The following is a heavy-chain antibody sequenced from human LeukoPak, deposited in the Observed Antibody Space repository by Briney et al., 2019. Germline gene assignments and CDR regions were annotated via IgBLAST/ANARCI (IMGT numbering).Heavy chain of an antibody. V-gene: IGHV4-39*07. CDR2: INHSGST. J-gene: IGHJ4*02. D-gene: IGHD1-26*01. Sequence: SETLSLTCSVSGASISSSGYYWSWIRQPPGKGLEWIGEINHSGSTNYNPSLKSRVTISVDTSKNQFSLKLSSVTAADTAVYYCARAREYFDYWGQGTLVTVSS. CDR1: GASISSSGYY. CDR3: ARAREYFDY.